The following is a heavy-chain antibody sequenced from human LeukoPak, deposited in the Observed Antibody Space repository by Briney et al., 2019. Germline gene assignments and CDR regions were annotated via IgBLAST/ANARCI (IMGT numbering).Heavy chain of an antibody. CDR1: GFTFSSYA. D-gene: IGHD4-23*01. CDR2: ITTSSSDM. V-gene: IGHV3-21*01. J-gene: IGHJ6*03. Sequence: GGSLRLSCAASGFTFSSYAMSWVRQAPGKGLEWVSSITTSSSDMYYADSVKGRFTISRDNAKNSLFLQMNSLRAEDTAVYYCARDWYTAERWTIYYSYYIDVWGKGTTVTVSS. CDR3: ARDWYTAERWTIYYSYYIDV.